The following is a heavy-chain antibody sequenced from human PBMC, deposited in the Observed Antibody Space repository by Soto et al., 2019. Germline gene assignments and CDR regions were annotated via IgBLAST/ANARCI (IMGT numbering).Heavy chain of an antibody. J-gene: IGHJ6*02. Sequence: EVQLVESGGGLVKPGGSLRLSCAASGFTFSSYSMNWVRQAPGKGLEWVSSISSSSSYIYYADSVKGRFTISRDNPKNSLSLQMNSLRAEDTAVYYCARDRVVPAAKRYYYYGMDVWGQGTTVTVSS. CDR3: ARDRVVPAAKRYYYYGMDV. V-gene: IGHV3-21*01. D-gene: IGHD2-2*01. CDR1: GFTFSSYS. CDR2: ISSSSSYI.